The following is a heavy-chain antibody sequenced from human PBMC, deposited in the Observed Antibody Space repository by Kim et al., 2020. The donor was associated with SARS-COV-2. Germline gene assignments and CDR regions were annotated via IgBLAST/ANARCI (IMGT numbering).Heavy chain of an antibody. CDR1: GFTFSGSA. D-gene: IGHD2-8*01. CDR2: IRSKANSYAT. CDR3: TTADEDCTNGVCYIS. J-gene: IGHJ4*02. V-gene: IGHV3-73*01. Sequence: GGSLRLSCAASGFTFSGSAMHWVRQASGKGLEWVGRIRSKANSYATAYAASVKGRFTISRDDSKNTAYLQMNSLKTEDTAVYYCTTADEDCTNGVCYISWGQGTLVTVSS.